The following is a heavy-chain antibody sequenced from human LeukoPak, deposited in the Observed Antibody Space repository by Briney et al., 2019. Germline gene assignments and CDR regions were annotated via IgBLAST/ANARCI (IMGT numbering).Heavy chain of an antibody. V-gene: IGHV4-59*01. CDR2: IYYSGST. CDR3: ARGDHYDLNY. J-gene: IGHJ4*02. CDR1: GGSISRYY. Sequence: SETLSLTCTVSGGSISRYYWSWIRQPPGKGLEWIGYIYYSGSTNYNPSLKSRVTISVDTSKNQFSLKLSSVTAADTAVYYCARGDHYDLNYWGQGTLVTVSS. D-gene: IGHD3-3*01.